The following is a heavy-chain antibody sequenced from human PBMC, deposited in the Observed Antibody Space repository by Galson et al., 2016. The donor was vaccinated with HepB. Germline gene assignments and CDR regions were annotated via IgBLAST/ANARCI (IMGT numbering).Heavy chain of an antibody. V-gene: IGHV3-53*01. CDR2: IYSGGST. D-gene: IGHD3-10*01. CDR3: ARMYSGTYFAHFDY. Sequence: SLRLSCAASGFTVYNNYMWWVRQAPGKGLDWVSLIYSGGSTSYADSVKGRFTISRDNAKNSLYLQLSTLRHEDTAMYYCARMYSGTYFAHFDYWGQGTLVTVSS. J-gene: IGHJ4*02. CDR1: GFTVYNNY.